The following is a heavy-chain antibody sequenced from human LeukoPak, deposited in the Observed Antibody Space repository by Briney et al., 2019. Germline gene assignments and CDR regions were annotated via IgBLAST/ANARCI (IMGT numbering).Heavy chain of an antibody. J-gene: IGHJ4*02. CDR2: MHYSGTT. CDR3: ARDEYYDILTGYYNDVLPDY. D-gene: IGHD3-9*01. V-gene: IGHV4-61*01. Sequence: SETLSLTCTVSGGSVSSGSSYWSWIRQPPGNGLEWIAYMHYSGTTDYNPSLKSRVTISVDTSKNQFSLKLSSVTAADTAVYYCARDEYYDILTGYYNDVLPDYWGQGTLVTVSS. CDR1: GGSVSSGSSY.